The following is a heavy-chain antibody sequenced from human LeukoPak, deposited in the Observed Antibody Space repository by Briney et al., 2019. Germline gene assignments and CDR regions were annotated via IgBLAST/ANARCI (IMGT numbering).Heavy chain of an antibody. CDR3: AKDGLWFGDLTYFDY. CDR1: GFTFSSFG. Sequence: GGSLRLSCAGSGFTFSSFGMHWVRQAPGKGLEWVAVISRDGSYEYYADSRKGRFTISRDTSKNTLYLQMNSLRAEDTAVYYCAKDGLWFGDLTYFDYWGQGVLVTVSS. CDR2: ISRDGSYE. V-gene: IGHV3-30*18. J-gene: IGHJ4*02. D-gene: IGHD3-10*01.